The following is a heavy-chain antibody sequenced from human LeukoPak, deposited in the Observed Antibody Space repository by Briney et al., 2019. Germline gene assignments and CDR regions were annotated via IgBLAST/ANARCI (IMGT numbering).Heavy chain of an antibody. CDR1: GGTFSSYA. V-gene: IGHV1-69*04. Sequence: GASVKVSCKASGGTFSSYAISWVRQAPGQGLEWMGRIMPILGIANYAQKFQGRVTITADKSTSTAYMELSSLRSEDTAVYYCARLTTVTTPPYYYYGMDVWGQGTTVTVSS. CDR3: ARLTTVTTPPYYYYGMDV. CDR2: IMPILGIA. J-gene: IGHJ6*02. D-gene: IGHD4-11*01.